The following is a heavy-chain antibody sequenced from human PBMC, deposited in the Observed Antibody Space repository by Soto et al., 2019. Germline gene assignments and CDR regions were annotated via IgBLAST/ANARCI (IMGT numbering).Heavy chain of an antibody. V-gene: IGHV4-59*11. CDR2: IYYSGST. CDR3: ARVDSSSSWTRNYYYYYYMEV. J-gene: IGHJ6*03. CDR1: GGSISSHY. Sequence: SETLSLTCTVSGGSISSHYWSWIRQPPGKGLEWIGYIYYSGSTNYNPSLKSRVTISVDTSKNQFSLKLSSVTAADTAVYYCARVDSSSSWTRNYYYYYYMEVWGKGTTVTVT. D-gene: IGHD6-13*01.